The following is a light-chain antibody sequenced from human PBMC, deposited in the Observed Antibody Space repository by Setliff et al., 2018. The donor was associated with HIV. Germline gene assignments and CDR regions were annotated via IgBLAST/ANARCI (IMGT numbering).Light chain of an antibody. Sequence: DIVMTQSPDSLAVSLGERATINCKSSQSVLNTSRNKNHLAWYQQKPGQPPKLLIYWASTRDSGVPDRFSGGGSGTDFSLTVTSLQAEDVALYYCQQYFSLPWTFGQGTRWIS. CDR1: QSVLNTSRNKNH. CDR2: WAS. CDR3: QQYFSLPWT. J-gene: IGKJ1*01. V-gene: IGKV4-1*01.